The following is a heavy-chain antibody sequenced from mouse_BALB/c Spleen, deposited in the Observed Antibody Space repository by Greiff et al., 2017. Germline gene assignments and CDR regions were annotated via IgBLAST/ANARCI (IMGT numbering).Heavy chain of an antibody. J-gene: IGHJ2*01. CDR1: GYSFTGYN. Sequence: EVQLQQSGPELGRPGASVKISCKASGYSFTGYNMYWVKQSHRKSLEWIGYIDPYNGGTSYNQKSKGKATLTVDKSSSTAYMHLNSLTSEDSAIYYCARGYGNYAGYFDYWGQGTTLTVSS. CDR2: IDPYNGGT. CDR3: ARGYGNYAGYFDY. V-gene: IGHV1S135*01. D-gene: IGHD2-10*02.